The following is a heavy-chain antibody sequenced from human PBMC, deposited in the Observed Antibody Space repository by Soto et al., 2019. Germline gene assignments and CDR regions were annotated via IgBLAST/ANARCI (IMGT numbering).Heavy chain of an antibody. CDR2: MNPNSGNT. CDR1: GYTFTSYD. CDR3: ARDDLVSNGFEP. V-gene: IGHV1-8*01. D-gene: IGHD3-16*02. Sequence: ASVKVSCKASGYTFTSYDINWVRQATGQGLEWMGWMNPNSGNTGYAQKFQGRVTMTRNTSISTAYMELSSLRSEDTAVYYCARDDLVSNGFEPWGQGTLVTVS. J-gene: IGHJ5*02.